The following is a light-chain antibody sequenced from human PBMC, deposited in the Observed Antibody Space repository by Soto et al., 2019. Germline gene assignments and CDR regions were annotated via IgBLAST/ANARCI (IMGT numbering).Light chain of an antibody. CDR1: SSDICAYDY. CDR3: SSYTSSSTPYV. CDR2: DVT. Sequence: QSALTQPASVSGSPGQSITISCTGSSSDICAYDYVSWYQQRPVKAPKLMIFDVTNRPSGVSDRFSGSKSGNTASLTISGLQTEDEADYYCSSYTSSSTPYVFGTGTKVTVL. J-gene: IGLJ1*01. V-gene: IGLV2-14*01.